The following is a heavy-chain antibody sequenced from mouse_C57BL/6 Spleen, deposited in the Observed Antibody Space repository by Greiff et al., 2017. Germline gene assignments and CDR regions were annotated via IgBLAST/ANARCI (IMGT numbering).Heavy chain of an antibody. CDR3: ARHEDKEGDIYYDYASGPLFAY. Sequence: VQLQQSGAELVKPGASVKLSCKASGYTFTEYTIPWVKQRSGQGLEWIGWFYPGSGSITYNEKFKEKATLTADKSSSTVYMELSRLTSEDSAVYFCARHEDKEGDIYYDYASGPLFAYWGQGTLVTVSA. J-gene: IGHJ3*01. D-gene: IGHD2-4*01. V-gene: IGHV1-62-2*01. CDR2: FYPGSGSI. CDR1: GYTFTEYT.